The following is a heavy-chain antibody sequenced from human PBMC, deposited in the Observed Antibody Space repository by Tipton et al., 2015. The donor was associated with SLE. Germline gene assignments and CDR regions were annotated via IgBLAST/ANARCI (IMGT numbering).Heavy chain of an antibody. CDR1: GFTFSSYW. Sequence: SLRLSCAASGFTFSSYWMSWVRQAPGKGLEWVANIKQDGSEKYYVDSVKGRFTISRDNAKKSLYLQMNSLRAEDTAVYYCARGGYGNPYCYYYMDVWGKGTTVTVSS. V-gene: IGHV3-7*01. CDR2: IKQDGSEK. CDR3: ARGGYGNPYCYYYMDV. J-gene: IGHJ6*03. D-gene: IGHD5-18*01.